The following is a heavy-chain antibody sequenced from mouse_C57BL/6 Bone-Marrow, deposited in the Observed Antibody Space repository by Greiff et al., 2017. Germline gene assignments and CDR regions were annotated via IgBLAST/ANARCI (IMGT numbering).Heavy chain of an antibody. J-gene: IGHJ4*01. CDR3: ARGEGRRSYYYAKDY. CDR1: GFTFSSYG. D-gene: IGHD1-1*01. V-gene: IGHV5-6*02. Sequence: DVKLVESGGDLVKPGGSLKLSCAASGFTFSSYGMSWVRQTPDKRLEWVATISSGGSYTYYPDSVKGRFTISRDNAKNTLYLQMSSLKSETTAMYYCARGEGRRSYYYAKDYWGQGTSVTVSS. CDR2: ISSGGSYT.